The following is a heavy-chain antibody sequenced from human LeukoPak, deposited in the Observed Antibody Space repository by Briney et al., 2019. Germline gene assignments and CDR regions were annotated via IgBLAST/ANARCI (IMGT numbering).Heavy chain of an antibody. CDR3: AKDLRTSGQTVFDY. Sequence: GGSLRLSCAASGFTFSSYAMSWVRQAPGKGLEWVSAISGSGGSTYYADSVKGRFTISRDNSKNTIYLQMTGLRPDDTALYYCAKDLRTSGQTVFDYWGQGTLVTVSS. CDR2: ISGSGGST. CDR1: GFTFSSYA. V-gene: IGHV3-23*01. J-gene: IGHJ4*02.